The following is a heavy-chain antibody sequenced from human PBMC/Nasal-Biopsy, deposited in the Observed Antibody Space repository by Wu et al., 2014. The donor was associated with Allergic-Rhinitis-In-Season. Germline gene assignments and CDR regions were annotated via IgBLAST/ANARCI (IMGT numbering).Heavy chain of an antibody. CDR1: GFTFSSYA. D-gene: IGHD5-12*01. V-gene: IGHV3-30-3*01. CDR3: ARDGGYDSWDY. J-gene: IGHJ4*02. Sequence: LRLSCAASGFTFSSYAMHWVRQAPGKGLEWVAVISYDGSNKYYADSVKGRFTISRDNSKNTLYLQMNSLRAEDTAVYYCARDGGYDSWDYWGQGTLVTVSS. CDR2: ISYDGSNK.